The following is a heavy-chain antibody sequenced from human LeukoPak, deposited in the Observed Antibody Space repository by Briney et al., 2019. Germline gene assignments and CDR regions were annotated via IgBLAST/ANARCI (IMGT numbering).Heavy chain of an antibody. V-gene: IGHV5-51*01. CDR2: IYPGDSDT. CDR1: GYSFTSYW. Sequence: GESLKISCKGSGYSFTSYWIGWVRQMPGKGLEWMGIIYPGDSDTRYSPSFQGQVTISADKSISTAYLQWSSLKASDTAMYYCARRLNYYALGSYFDYWGQGTLVTVSS. CDR3: ARRLNYYALGSYFDY. J-gene: IGHJ4*02. D-gene: IGHD3-10*01.